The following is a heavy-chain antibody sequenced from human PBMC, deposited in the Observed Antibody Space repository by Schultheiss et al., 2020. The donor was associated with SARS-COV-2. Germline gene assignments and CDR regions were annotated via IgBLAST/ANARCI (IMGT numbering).Heavy chain of an antibody. CDR3: ARGGWFDP. CDR1: GFTFSDYY. Sequence: GSLRLSCAASGFTFSDYYMSWIRQPPGKGLEWIGEINHSGSTNYNPSLKSRVTISVDTSKNQFSLKLSSVTAADTAVYYCARGGWFDPWGQGTLVTVSS. J-gene: IGHJ5*02. CDR2: INHSGST. V-gene: IGHV4-34*01.